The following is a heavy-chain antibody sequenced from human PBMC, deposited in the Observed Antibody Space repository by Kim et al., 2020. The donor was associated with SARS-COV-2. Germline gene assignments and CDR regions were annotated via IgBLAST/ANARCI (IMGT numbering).Heavy chain of an antibody. CDR1: GGSVSSGSYY. CDR3: ARDSRYYDILTGYSKGIDY. CDR2: IYYSGST. D-gene: IGHD3-9*01. Sequence: SETLSLTCTVSGGSVSSGSYYWSWIRQPPGKGLEWIGYIYYSGSTNYNPSLKSRVTISVDTSKNQFSLKLSSVTAADTAVYYCARDSRYYDILTGYSKGIDYWGQGTLVTVSS. V-gene: IGHV4-61*01. J-gene: IGHJ4*02.